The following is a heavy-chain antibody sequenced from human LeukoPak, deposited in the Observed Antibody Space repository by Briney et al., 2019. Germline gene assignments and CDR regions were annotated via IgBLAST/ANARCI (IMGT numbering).Heavy chain of an antibody. J-gene: IGHJ4*02. V-gene: IGHV1-2*02. Sequence: GASVKVSCKASGYTFTDYYMHWVRQAPGQGLECMGWSNPNSGGTNYAQKFQGRVTMTRDTSISTAYMELSRLRSDDTAVYYCARRYIDCSTTTCYVDYWGQGTLVTVSS. CDR2: SNPNSGGT. D-gene: IGHD2-2*01. CDR1: GYTFTDYY. CDR3: ARRYIDCSTTTCYVDY.